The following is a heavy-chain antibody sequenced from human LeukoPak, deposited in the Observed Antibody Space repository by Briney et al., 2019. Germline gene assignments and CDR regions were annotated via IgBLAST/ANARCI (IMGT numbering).Heavy chain of an antibody. D-gene: IGHD1-26*01. J-gene: IGHJ4*02. CDR1: GFTFSSYS. V-gene: IGHV3-7*01. CDR3: ARVPSGSYPIDY. Sequence: GGSLRLSCAASGFTFSSYSMNWVRQAPGKGLEWVANIKQDGSQKSYVDSVKGRFTISRDNANNLLYLQMNSLRAEDTAVYYCARVPSGSYPIDYWGQGTLVTVSS. CDR2: IKQDGSQK.